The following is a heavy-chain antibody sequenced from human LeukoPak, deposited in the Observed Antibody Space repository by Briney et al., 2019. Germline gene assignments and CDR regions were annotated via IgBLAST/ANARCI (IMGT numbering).Heavy chain of an antibody. CDR1: GFTFSSYS. J-gene: IGHJ2*01. CDR2: ISSSSSYI. CDR3: ATHYGSLYFDL. D-gene: IGHD4-17*01. Sequence: GGSLRLSCAASGFTFSSYSMNWVRQAPGKGLEWVSSISSSSSYIYYADSVKGRFTISRDNVKNSLYLQMNSLRAEDTAVYYCATHYGSLYFDLWGRGTLVTVSS. V-gene: IGHV3-21*01.